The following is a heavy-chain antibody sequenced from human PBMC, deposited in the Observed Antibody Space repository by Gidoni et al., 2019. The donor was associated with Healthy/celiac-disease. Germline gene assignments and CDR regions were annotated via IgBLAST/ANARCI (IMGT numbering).Heavy chain of an antibody. D-gene: IGHD2-15*01. V-gene: IGHV3-15*01. CDR2: IKSKTDGGTT. Sequence: VQLVESGGGLVKPGGSLRTSCEASRFTFSNAWMSWVRQAPGKGLEWVGRIKSKTDGGTTDYAAPVKGRFTISRDDSKNTLYLQMNSLKTEDTAVYYCTTDLLQVFDYWGQGTLVTVSS. CDR3: TTDLLQVFDY. J-gene: IGHJ4*02. CDR1: RFTFSNAW.